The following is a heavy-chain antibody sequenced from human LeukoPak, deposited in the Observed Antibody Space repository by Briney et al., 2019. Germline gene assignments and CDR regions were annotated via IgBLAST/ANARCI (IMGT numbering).Heavy chain of an antibody. Sequence: PGRSPRLSCAASGFTFSSYGMHWVRQAPGKGLEWVAVIWYDGSNKYYADSVKGRFTISRDNSKNTLYLQMNSLRAEDTAVYYCARAGDPHYYYYMDVWGKGTTVTVSS. D-gene: IGHD3-10*01. CDR1: GFTFSSYG. CDR3: ARAGDPHYYYYMDV. J-gene: IGHJ6*03. V-gene: IGHV3-33*01. CDR2: IWYDGSNK.